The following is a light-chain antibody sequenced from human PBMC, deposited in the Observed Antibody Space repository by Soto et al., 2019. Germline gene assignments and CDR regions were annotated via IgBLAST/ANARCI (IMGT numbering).Light chain of an antibody. V-gene: IGKV2-30*01. J-gene: IGKJ2*01. CDR2: KVS. CDR3: MQGTHWYT. CDR1: QSLVYSDGNTY. Sequence: DVVLTQSPLSLPVTLGQPASISCRSSQSLVYSDGNTYLTWFQQRPGQSPRRLIYKVSNRDSGVPDRFSGSGSGTDFTLKISRVEAEDVGVYYCMQGTHWYTFGQGTKLEIK.